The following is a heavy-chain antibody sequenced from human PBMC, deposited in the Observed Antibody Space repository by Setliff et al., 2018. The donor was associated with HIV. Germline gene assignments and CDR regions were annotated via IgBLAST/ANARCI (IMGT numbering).Heavy chain of an antibody. D-gene: IGHD2-2*01. CDR2: IYTSGST. V-gene: IGHV4-4*09. CDR3: ARLDCSSSSGFVDY. CDR1: GGSINRYY. Sequence: SETLSLTCTVSGGSINRYYWSWIRQPPGKGLEWIGYIYTSGSTKYNPSLKSRLTISVDPSKNQFSLRLSPVTAADTAVYYCARLDCSSSSGFVDYWGQGTLVTVSS. J-gene: IGHJ4*02.